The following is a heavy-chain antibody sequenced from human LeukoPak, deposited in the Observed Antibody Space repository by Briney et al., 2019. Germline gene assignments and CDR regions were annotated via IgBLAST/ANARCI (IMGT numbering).Heavy chain of an antibody. J-gene: IGHJ4*02. V-gene: IGHV3-30*02. CDR1: GFTFSSYG. Sequence: PGGSLRLSCAASGFTFSSYGMHWVRQAPGKGLEWVAFTRYDGSDKYYGDSVKGRFTISRDNFKNTLYLQMNSLRAEDTAVYYCARDTWRYYYDSSGYSPFDYWGQGTLVTVSS. CDR2: TRYDGSDK. CDR3: ARDTWRYYYDSSGYSPFDY. D-gene: IGHD3-22*01.